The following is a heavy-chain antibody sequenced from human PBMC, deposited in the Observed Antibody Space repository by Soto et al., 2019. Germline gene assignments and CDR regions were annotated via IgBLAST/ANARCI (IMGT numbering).Heavy chain of an antibody. Sequence: GGSLRLSCAASGFTFSSYAMSWVRQAPGKGLEWVSAISGSGGSTYYADSVKGRFTISRDNSKNTLYLQMNSLRAEDTAVYYCAKGGGVAATRAPYYYYMDVWGKGTTVTVSS. CDR1: GFTFSSYA. D-gene: IGHD2-15*01. V-gene: IGHV3-23*01. CDR3: AKGGGVAATRAPYYYYMDV. CDR2: ISGSGGST. J-gene: IGHJ6*03.